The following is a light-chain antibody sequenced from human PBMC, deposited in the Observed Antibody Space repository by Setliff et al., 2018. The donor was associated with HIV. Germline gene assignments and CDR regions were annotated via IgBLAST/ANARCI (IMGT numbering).Light chain of an antibody. J-gene: IGLJ1*01. Sequence: QSVLTQPASVSGSPGQSITISCTGTSSDIGGYNYVSWYQHHPGKAPKLIIYDVTKRPSGVPDRFSGSKSGNTASLTISGLQAEDEADYYCCSYAYHSYVFGTGTKVTVL. V-gene: IGLV2-11*01. CDR3: CSYAYHSYV. CDR1: SSDIGGYNY. CDR2: DVT.